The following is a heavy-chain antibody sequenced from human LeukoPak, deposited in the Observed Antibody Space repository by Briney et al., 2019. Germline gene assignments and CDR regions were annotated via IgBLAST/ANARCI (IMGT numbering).Heavy chain of an antibody. CDR1: GFTFSSYA. Sequence: PGGSLRLSCAASGFTFSSYAMHWVRQAPGKGLEYVSAISSNGGSTYYANSVKGRFTISRDNSKNTLYLQMGSLRAEDMAVYYCARDSAVAFHWGQGTLVTLSS. J-gene: IGHJ4*02. V-gene: IGHV3-64*01. CDR2: ISSNGGST. D-gene: IGHD6-19*01. CDR3: ARDSAVAFH.